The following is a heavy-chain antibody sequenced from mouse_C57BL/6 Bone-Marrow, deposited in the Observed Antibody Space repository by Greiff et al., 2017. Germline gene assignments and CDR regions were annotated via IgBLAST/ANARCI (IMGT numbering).Heavy chain of an antibody. CDR2: INPSSGYT. J-gene: IGHJ4*01. Sequence: VQLQQSGAELVRPGASVKLSCKASGYTFTSYWMHWVKQRPGQGLEWIGYINPSSGYTKYNQKFKDKATLTADKSSSTAYMQLSSLTYEDSAVYYCARDYYGYDGSLARDYWGQGTSVTVSS. CDR3: ARDYYGYDGSLARDY. V-gene: IGHV1-7*01. D-gene: IGHD2-2*01. CDR1: GYTFTSYW.